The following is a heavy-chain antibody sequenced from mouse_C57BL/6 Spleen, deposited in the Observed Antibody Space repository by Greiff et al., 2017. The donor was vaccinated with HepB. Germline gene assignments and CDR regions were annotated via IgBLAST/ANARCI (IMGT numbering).Heavy chain of an antibody. CDR3: TSTMAPAWFAY. V-gene: IGHV1-54*01. J-gene: IGHJ3*01. CDR1: GYAFTNYL. Sequence: VKLMESGAELVRPGTSVKVSCKASGYAFTNYLIEWVKQRPGQGLEWIGVINPGSGGTNYNEKFKGKATLTADKSSSTAYMQLSSLTSEDSAVYFCTSTMAPAWFAYWGQGTLVTVSA. CDR2: INPGSGGT. D-gene: IGHD2-1*01.